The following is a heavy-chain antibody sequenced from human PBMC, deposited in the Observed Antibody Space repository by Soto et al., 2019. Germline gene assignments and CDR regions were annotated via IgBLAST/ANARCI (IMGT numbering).Heavy chain of an antibody. V-gene: IGHV4-34*01. D-gene: IGHD3-22*01. CDR1: GGSFNFYY. CDR2: INHGGIA. CDR3: ARSKYYYSSSGYFDI. J-gene: IGHJ3*02. Sequence: QVDLQQWGAGLLKPSETLSLTCAVYGGSFNFYYWSWIRQAPGKGLEWIGEINHGGIANYNPSLKRRVLISVDPSDNQFSLELSSVTAADTALYYCARSKYYYSSSGYFDIWGQGTMVTVSS.